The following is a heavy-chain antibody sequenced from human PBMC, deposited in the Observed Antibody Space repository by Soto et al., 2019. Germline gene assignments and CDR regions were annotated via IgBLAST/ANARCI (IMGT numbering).Heavy chain of an antibody. V-gene: IGHV3-11*01. CDR1: GFTFSDYY. D-gene: IGHD7-27*01. Sequence: QAQLVESGGGLVKPGGSLRLSCAASGFTFSDYYTSWIRQAPGEGLEWVSYISGDGSTTYYADSVRGRFTISRDNAKNSLYVQMNSLRAEDTAVYYCGRYLGEDYLARWCQGTLVTVSS. CDR3: GRYLGEDYLAR. CDR2: ISGDGSTT. J-gene: IGHJ4*02.